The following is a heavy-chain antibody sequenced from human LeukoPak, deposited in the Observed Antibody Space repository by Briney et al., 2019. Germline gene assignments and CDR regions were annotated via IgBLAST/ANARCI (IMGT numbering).Heavy chain of an antibody. J-gene: IGHJ4*02. V-gene: IGHV1-2*06. D-gene: IGHD3-22*01. Sequence: ASVKVSCKASGYTFTGYYMHWVRQAPGQGLEWMGRINPNSGGTNYAQKFQGRVTMTRDTSISTAYMELSRLRSDDTAVYYCARVRVPGGYDSSGSFDYWGQGTLVTVSS. CDR1: GYTFTGYY. CDR3: ARVRVPGGYDSSGSFDY. CDR2: INPNSGGT.